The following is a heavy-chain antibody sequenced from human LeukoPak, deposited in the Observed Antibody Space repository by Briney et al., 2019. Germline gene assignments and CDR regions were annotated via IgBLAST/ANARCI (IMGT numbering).Heavy chain of an antibody. CDR1: EFTFSSYG. CDR2: ISGSGGST. D-gene: IGHD3-22*01. CDR3: AREPTYYYDSSGYYSAFDI. Sequence: GGSLRLSCAASEFTFSSYGMSWVRQAPGKGLEWVSAISGSGGSTYYADSVKGRFTISRDNSKNTVYLQMNSLRAEDTAVYYCAREPTYYYDSSGYYSAFDIWGQGTMVTVSS. J-gene: IGHJ3*02. V-gene: IGHV3-23*01.